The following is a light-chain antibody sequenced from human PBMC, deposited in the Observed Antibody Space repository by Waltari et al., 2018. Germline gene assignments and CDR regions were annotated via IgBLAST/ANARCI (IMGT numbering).Light chain of an antibody. CDR2: EVT. CDR3: CSYAGLGIYV. J-gene: IGLJ1*01. Sequence: QSGLTQPASVSGSPGQSITISCPGTSRAVGTYNLVSWYQQYPGQAPKLMVYEVTRRSSGVSDRFSGSKSGNTASLTIYGLQSEDEADYYCCSYAGLGIYVFGTGTKVTVL. CDR1: SRAVGTYNL. V-gene: IGLV2-23*02.